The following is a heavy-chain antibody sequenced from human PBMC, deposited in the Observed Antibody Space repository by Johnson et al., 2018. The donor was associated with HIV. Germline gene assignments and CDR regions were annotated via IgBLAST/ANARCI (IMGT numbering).Heavy chain of an antibody. CDR1: GFSFSEFA. CDR2: IRNDGSHG. Sequence: QVQLVESGGGLVQPGGSLRLSCAASGFSFSEFAMYWVRQAPGKGLEWVAFIRNDGSHGYYTESVKDRFTISRDDSKNTLFLQMNSLRVEDTAVYYCAKEGLIWGQGTMVTVSS. J-gene: IGHJ3*02. V-gene: IGHV3-30*02. D-gene: IGHD3/OR15-3a*01. CDR3: AKEGLI.